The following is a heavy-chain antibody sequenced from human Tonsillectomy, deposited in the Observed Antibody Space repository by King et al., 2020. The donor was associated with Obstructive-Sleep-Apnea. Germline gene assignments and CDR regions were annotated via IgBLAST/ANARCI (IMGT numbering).Heavy chain of an antibody. V-gene: IGHV4-39*01. J-gene: IGHJ6*02. Sequence: QLQESGPGLVKPSGTLSLTCTVSGDSVSNTNFFWGWIRQSPGKGLEWIGNTFFRGDIKYSPSRESRSTIYEDTSKNQFSLTLNSVTAADTAVYYCARLKRSVLGTFGMDVWGQGITVTISS. CDR1: GDSVSNTNFF. CDR3: ARLKRSVLGTFGMDV. CDR2: TFFRGDI. D-gene: IGHD1-7*01.